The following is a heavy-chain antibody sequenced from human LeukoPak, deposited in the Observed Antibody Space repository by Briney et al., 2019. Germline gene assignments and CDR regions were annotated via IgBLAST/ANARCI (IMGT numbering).Heavy chain of an antibody. J-gene: IGHJ5*02. CDR1: GYSFSDFY. V-gene: IGHV1-18*04. D-gene: IGHD3-10*01. Sequence: RASVKVSCTASGYSFSDFYIHWLRQAPGQGLEWMGWISAYNGNTNYAQKLQGRVTMTTDTSTSTAYMELRSLRSDDTAVYYCAGHDITYYYGSGSLFPWGQGTLVTVSS. CDR2: ISAYNGNT. CDR3: AGHDITYYYGSGSLFP.